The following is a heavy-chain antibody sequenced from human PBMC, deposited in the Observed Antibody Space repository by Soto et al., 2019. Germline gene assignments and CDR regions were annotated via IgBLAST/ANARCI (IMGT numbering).Heavy chain of an antibody. J-gene: IGHJ4*02. D-gene: IGHD5-18*01. CDR2: ISGSGGST. CDR3: AKVGPLRRGTAMVGIDY. V-gene: IGHV3-23*01. CDR1: GFTFSSYA. Sequence: HLGGSLRLSCAASGFTFSSYAMSWVRQAPGKGLEWVSAISGSGGSTYYADSVKGRFTISRDNSKNTLYLQMNSLRAEDTAVYYCAKVGPLRRGTAMVGIDYWGQGTLVTVSS.